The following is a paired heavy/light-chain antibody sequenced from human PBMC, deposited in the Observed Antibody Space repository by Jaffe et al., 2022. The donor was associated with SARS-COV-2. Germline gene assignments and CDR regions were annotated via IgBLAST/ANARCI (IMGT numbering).Heavy chain of an antibody. CDR2: IIPMYDTT. CDR3: ARSFYYYDISGTLLSAFDH. V-gene: IGHV1-69*01. CDR1: GGSFSKYA. Sequence: QVQLLQSGAEVKKPGSSVKVSCKASGGSFSKYAISWVRQAPGQGLEWMGGIIPMYDTTIDAQKFQDRVTITADESTATAYMVLNNLRSEDTAIYYCARSFYYYDISGTLLSAFDHWGQGTLVTVSS. J-gene: IGHJ4*02. D-gene: IGHD3-22*01.
Light chain of an antibody. J-gene: IGKJ2*01. V-gene: IGKV4-1*01. Sequence: DIVMTQSPDSLAVSLGERATINCKSSQNVFYNSNNKNYLAWYQQKPGQPPKLLISWASTRESGVPDRFSGSGSGTDFTLTISSLQAEDVAVYYCQQYYSQGTFGQGTKLEIK. CDR2: WAS. CDR3: QQYYSQGT. CDR1: QNVFYNSNNKNY.